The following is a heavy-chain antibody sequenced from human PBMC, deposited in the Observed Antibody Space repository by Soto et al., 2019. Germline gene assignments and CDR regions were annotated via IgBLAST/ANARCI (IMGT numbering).Heavy chain of an antibody. CDR2: ISSSSSYI. CDR3: ARDGTGGRDYDGAGSTGDCFDY. Sequence: EVQLVESGGGLVKPGGSLRLSCAASGFTFSSYSMNWVRQAPGKGLEWVSSISSSSSYIYYADSVKGRFTISRDNAKNSVDLQMNSLRAEDTAVYYCARDGTGGRDYDGAGSTGDCFDYWGQGTLVTVSS. V-gene: IGHV3-21*01. CDR1: GFTFSSYS. D-gene: IGHD3-10*01. J-gene: IGHJ4*02.